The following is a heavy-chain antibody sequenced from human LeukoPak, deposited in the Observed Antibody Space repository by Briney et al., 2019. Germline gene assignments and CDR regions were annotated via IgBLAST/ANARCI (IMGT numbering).Heavy chain of an antibody. CDR3: ASLDQPGY. V-gene: IGHV3-30-3*01. CDR1: GFTFSSYA. J-gene: IGHJ4*02. Sequence: PGRSLRLSCAASGFTFSSYAMHWVRQAPGKGLEWVAVISYDGSNKYYADSVKGRFTISRNNSKNTLYLQMNSLRAEDTAVYYCASLDQPGYWGQETRVTVPS. CDR2: ISYDGSNK.